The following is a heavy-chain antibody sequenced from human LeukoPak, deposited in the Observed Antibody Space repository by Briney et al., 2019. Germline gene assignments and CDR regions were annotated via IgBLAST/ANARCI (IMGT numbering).Heavy chain of an antibody. CDR3: SRDRWHCVVNCDSVYYYSLDV. V-gene: IGHV1-3*01. J-gene: IGHJ6*02. Sequence: GASVKVSCKASGYIFTNYAVQWVRQAPGQRLEWLGWINPGNGDTGYSQKFQGRVTMSIDTSATTAYMELDSLTAEDTAIYCCSRDRWHCVVNCDSVYYYSLDVWGQGTTVTVSS. D-gene: IGHD4/OR15-4a*01. CDR1: GYIFTNYA. CDR2: INPGNGDT.